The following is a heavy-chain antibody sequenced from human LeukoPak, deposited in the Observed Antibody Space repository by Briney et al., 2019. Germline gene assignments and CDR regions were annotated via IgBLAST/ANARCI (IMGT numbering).Heavy chain of an antibody. J-gene: IGHJ4*01. D-gene: IGHD6-19*01. CDR2: VNQDGSQK. CDR1: GFTFNKYW. Sequence: GGSLRLSCSASGFTFNKYWMSWIRQLPGQGLEWVANVNQDGSQKYYVDSVKGRFINSRDNARNLLYLQMNSLRDEDTAVYYCVRDVSSGWAFDYWGHGTLVTVSS. CDR3: VRDVSSGWAFDY. V-gene: IGHV3-7*01.